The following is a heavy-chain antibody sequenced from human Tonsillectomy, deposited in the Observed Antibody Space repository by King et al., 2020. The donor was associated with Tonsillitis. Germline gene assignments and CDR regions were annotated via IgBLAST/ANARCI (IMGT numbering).Heavy chain of an antibody. CDR2: IKSKTDGGTV. CDR1: GFIFSDAW. D-gene: IGHD3-10*01. J-gene: IGHJ5*02. Sequence: VQLVESGGGLVKPGGSLRLSCAASGFIFSDAWMSWVRQAPGKGLEWVGRIKSKTDGGTVDYAAPVKGRFTISRDDSKKTLYLKMNSLKTEDTAVYYCNGWFGNTREGWSDPWGQGTLVTVSS. CDR3: NGWFGNTREGWSDP. V-gene: IGHV3-15*01.